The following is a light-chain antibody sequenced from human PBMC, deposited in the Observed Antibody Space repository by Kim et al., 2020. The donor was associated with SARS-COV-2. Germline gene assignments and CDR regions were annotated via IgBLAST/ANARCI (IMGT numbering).Light chain of an antibody. V-gene: IGLV2-14*01. CDR3: NSYTSSSTWV. CDR1: SSDVGGYNY. CDR2: DVS. J-gene: IGLJ2*01. Sequence: QSVLTQPASVSGSPGQSITISCTGTSSDVGGYNYVSWYQQHPGKAPKLMIYDVSQRHSGVSNRFSGSKSGNTASLTISGLQAEDEADYYCNSYTSSSTWVFGGGTRLTVL.